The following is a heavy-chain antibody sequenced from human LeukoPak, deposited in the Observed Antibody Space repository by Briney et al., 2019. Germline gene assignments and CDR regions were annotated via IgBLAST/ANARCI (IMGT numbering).Heavy chain of an antibody. D-gene: IGHD4-23*01. CDR2: LNTDGSIT. V-gene: IGHV3-74*01. CDR3: ARIVEGGNSDF. Sequence: GGSLRLSFVASGFSFNNYWMLWVRQAPGEGLVWVSRLNTDGSITSYADSVRGRFTISRDNAKNTLYLQMSNLRAEDTAVYYCARIVEGGNSDFWGQGTLVTVSS. J-gene: IGHJ4*02. CDR1: GFSFNNYW.